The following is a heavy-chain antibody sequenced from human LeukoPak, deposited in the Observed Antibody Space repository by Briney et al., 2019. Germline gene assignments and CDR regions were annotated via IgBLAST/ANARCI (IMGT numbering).Heavy chain of an antibody. V-gene: IGHV3-30*03. J-gene: IGHJ4*02. CDR1: GFTFSNYG. Sequence: QAGGSLRLSCAASGFTFSNYGMHWVRQAPGKGLEWVAAISYDGSTKYYADSVKGRFTISRDNSKNTLYLQMNSLRAEDTAVYYCARCTTGNTHYPIDYWGQGTLVTVSS. D-gene: IGHD4-17*01. CDR2: ISYDGSTK. CDR3: ARCTTGNTHYPIDY.